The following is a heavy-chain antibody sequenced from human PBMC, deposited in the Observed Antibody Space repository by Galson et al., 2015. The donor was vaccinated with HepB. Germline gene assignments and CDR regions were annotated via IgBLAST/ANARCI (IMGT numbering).Heavy chain of an antibody. CDR2: IYHSGRT. V-gene: IGHV4-30-2*01. CDR3: ARGFAPYNWFDP. Sequence: LSLTCAVSGGSISSGDYSWSWFRLPPGKGLEWIAYIYHSGRTSYNPSLKSRVTISVDRSMNHFSLKLSSVTAADTAVYYCARGFAPYNWFDPWGQGTLVTVSS. J-gene: IGHJ5*02. CDR1: GGSISSGDYS.